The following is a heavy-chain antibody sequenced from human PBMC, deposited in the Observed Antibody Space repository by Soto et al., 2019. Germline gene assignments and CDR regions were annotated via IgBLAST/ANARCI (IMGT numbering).Heavy chain of an antibody. J-gene: IGHJ3*01. CDR1: SSSIFTTNW. Sequence: QVQLQESGPGLVKPSGTLSLTCAASSSSIFTTNWWSWVRQSPGRGLQWIGDIYHSGSPKYNPSLKRRVSISIDKSKGRFFLNLTSVTAADTAVYYCARKPDVATAKVGGGYVFDVWGQGTMVTVSS. D-gene: IGHD3-16*01. V-gene: IGHV4-4*02. CDR3: ARKPDVATAKVGGGYVFDV. CDR2: IYHSGSP.